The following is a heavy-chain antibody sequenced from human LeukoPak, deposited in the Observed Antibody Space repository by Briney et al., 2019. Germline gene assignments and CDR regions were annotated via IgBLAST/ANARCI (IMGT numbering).Heavy chain of an antibody. CDR2: ISSSSTYI. CDR3: ASSYSSDWYSRWIDY. Sequence: GGSLRLSCAASGFTFSSYSMNWVRQAPGKGLEWVSSISSSSTYIYYADSVKGRFTISRDNAKKSLDLQMNSLRAEDTAVYYCASSYSSDWYSRWIDYWGQGALVTVSS. CDR1: GFTFSSYS. J-gene: IGHJ4*02. V-gene: IGHV3-21*01. D-gene: IGHD6-19*01.